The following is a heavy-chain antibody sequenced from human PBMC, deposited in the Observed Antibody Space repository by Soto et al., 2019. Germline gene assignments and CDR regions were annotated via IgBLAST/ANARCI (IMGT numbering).Heavy chain of an antibody. CDR3: ARDPLVGAPDYFDY. V-gene: IGHV3-30-3*01. J-gene: IGHJ4*02. CDR1: GFTISSYP. Sequence: QVQLVESGGGVVQPGRSLRLSCAASGFTISSYPLHWVRQAPGKGLEWVAVISYDATTKYHADSVKGRFTISRDNSKNTLYLQMNSLRDEDTAVYYCARDPLVGAPDYFDYWGQGTLVTVSA. CDR2: ISYDATTK. D-gene: IGHD1-26*01.